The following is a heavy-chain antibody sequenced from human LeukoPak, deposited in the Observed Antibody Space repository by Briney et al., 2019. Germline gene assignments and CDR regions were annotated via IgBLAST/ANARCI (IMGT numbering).Heavy chain of an antibody. D-gene: IGHD7-27*01. CDR3: ANLGY. CDR2: ISGSGGNT. CDR1: GFPFSSYA. J-gene: IGHJ4*02. Sequence: GGSLRLFCAASGFPFSSYAMSWVRQAPGKGLEGVSTISGSGGNTCYADSVKGRFTISRDNSKNTLYLQMNSLRAEDTAVYYCANLGYWGQGTLVTVSS. V-gene: IGHV3-23*01.